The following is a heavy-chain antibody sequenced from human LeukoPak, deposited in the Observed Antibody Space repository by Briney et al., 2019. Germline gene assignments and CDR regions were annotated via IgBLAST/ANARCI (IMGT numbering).Heavy chain of an antibody. CDR3: VRGGTYSTDAFDI. J-gene: IGHJ3*02. CDR2: INSDGSST. D-gene: IGHD2-15*01. V-gene: IGHV3-74*01. Sequence: GGSLRLSCAASGFTLSSYWMHWVRQAPGKGLVWVSRINSDGSSTSYADSVKGRFTISRDNAKNTLYLQMNSLRAEDTAVYYCVRGGTYSTDAFDIWGQGTMFAVSS. CDR1: GFTLSSYW.